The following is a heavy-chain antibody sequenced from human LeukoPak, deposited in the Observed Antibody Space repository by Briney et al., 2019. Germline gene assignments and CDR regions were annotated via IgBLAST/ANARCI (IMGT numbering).Heavy chain of an antibody. V-gene: IGHV3-23*01. Sequence: GGSLRLSCAASAFTFRSYAIIWVRQAPGKGLGWVSGISGSGGRTYYSDSAKGRFPISRDNSNNSLCLQMNSLRAEDTAVYYCAKGAASRGYTYVANWGQGTLVTVSS. J-gene: IGHJ4*02. CDR3: AKGAASRGYTYVAN. CDR1: AFTFRSYA. CDR2: ISGSGGRT. D-gene: IGHD5-18*01.